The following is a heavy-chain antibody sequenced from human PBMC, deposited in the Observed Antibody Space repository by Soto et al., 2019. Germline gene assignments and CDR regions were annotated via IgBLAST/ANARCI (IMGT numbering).Heavy chain of an antibody. CDR2: VNSDGSST. J-gene: IGHJ3*02. CDR3: ARRLVLTNGAFDI. CDR1: GLTFSSYW. Sequence: GGSLRLSCAASGLTFSSYWMHWVRQAPGKGLVWVSRVNSDGSSTSYADSVKGRLTISRDNAKNTLYLHMNSLRAEDTAVYYCARRLVLTNGAFDIWGQGTMVTGSS. V-gene: IGHV3-74*01. D-gene: IGHD2-15*01.